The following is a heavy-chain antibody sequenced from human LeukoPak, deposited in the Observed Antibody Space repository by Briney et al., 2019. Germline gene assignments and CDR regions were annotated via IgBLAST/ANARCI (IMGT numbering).Heavy chain of an antibody. CDR2: IIPISGTA. CDR3: LAYRDYGDSYYGMDV. J-gene: IGHJ6*02. D-gene: IGHD4-17*01. V-gene: IGHV1-69*13. Sequence: WASVKVSCTASGGTFSSYAISWVRQAPGQGLEWMGGIIPISGTANYAQKFQGRVTITADESTSTAYMELSSLRSEDTAVYYCLAYRDYGDSYYGMDVWGQGTTVTVSS. CDR1: GGTFSSYA.